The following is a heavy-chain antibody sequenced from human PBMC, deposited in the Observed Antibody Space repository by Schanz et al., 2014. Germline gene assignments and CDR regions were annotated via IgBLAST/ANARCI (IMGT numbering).Heavy chain of an antibody. D-gene: IGHD3-3*02. V-gene: IGHV1-2*02. CDR1: GGTFSRCA. CDR3: ARKASHHCWKGFIPHYGFDP. CDR2: ISPNSGDT. Sequence: QVQLVQSGAEVKKPGSSVRVSCKASGGTFSRCAIIWVRQAPGQGLEWMGWISPNSGDTHSAQKFQGRVTMTSDTSITTVFKGGDRLDTGGTARVYRARKASHHCWKGFIPHYGFDPLGQGTVVIVSS. J-gene: IGHJ3*01.